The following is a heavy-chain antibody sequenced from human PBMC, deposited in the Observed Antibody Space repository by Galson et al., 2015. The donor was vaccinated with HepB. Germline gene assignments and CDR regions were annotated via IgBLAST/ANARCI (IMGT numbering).Heavy chain of an antibody. D-gene: IGHD6-19*01. CDR1: AFTFSSFG. Sequence: SCKASAFTFSSFGMHWVRQAPGKGLEWVALIWYDGSNKYYADSVKGRFTISRDNSKNTLYLQMNSLRAEDTAVYYCARYSSGPGSGAFEIWGQGTMVTVSS. J-gene: IGHJ3*02. CDR3: ARYSSGPGSGAFEI. V-gene: IGHV3-33*01. CDR2: IWYDGSNK.